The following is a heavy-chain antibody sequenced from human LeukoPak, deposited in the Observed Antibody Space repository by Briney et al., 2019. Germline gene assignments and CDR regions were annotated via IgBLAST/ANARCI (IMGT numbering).Heavy chain of an antibody. Sequence: GGALRLSCAASGFTFSTYSMNWVRQAPGKGLEGVSSIGGSSTSKFYADSVKGRFTISRDNAKNSLYLQMSSLRVEDTAVYYCARDSVHGIAAAGPDYWGQGTLVTVSS. CDR3: ARDSVHGIAAAGPDY. CDR1: GFTFSTYS. V-gene: IGHV3-21*01. CDR2: IGGSSTSK. D-gene: IGHD6-13*01. J-gene: IGHJ4*02.